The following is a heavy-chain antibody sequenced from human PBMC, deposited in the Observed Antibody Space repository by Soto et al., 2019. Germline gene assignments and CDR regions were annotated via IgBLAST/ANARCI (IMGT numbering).Heavy chain of an antibody. CDR1: GFIFSNYA. D-gene: IGHD3-10*01. CDR3: VKDVSPGGADV. V-gene: IGHV3-30-3*01. Sequence: GGSLRLSCAASGFIFSNYAFHWVRQAPGKGLEWVAAISYDGDNKYYADSVKGRFTISRDNSKNTLYLQMNSLRPEDTALYYCVKDVSPGGADVWGQGTTVTISS. CDR2: ISYDGDNK. J-gene: IGHJ6*02.